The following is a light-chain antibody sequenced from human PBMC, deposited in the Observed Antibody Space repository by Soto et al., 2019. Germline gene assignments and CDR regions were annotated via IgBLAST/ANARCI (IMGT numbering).Light chain of an antibody. Sequence: DIQMTQSPSSLSASVGDRVTITCRASQSISSCLNWYQQKPRKDPKLRISTTSSLQSGVPSRFRGSGSGTDFTLTISSVQPEDFATSYCQQSCGPPYTFGQGNKLEI. CDR3: QQSCGPPYT. CDR2: TTS. V-gene: IGKV1-39*01. J-gene: IGKJ2*01. CDR1: QSISSC.